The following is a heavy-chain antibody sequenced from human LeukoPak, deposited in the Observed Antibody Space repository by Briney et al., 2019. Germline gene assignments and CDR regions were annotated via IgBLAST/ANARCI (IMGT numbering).Heavy chain of an antibody. CDR3: ARQDNYYFDY. Sequence: ASETLSLTCTVSGGSISSSTYYWGWIRQPPGKGLEWIGSIYYSGTTYYNPSLKSRVTISVDMSKNQFSLKLSSVTAADTAVYYRARQDNYYFDYWGQGILVTVSS. CDR2: IYYSGTT. J-gene: IGHJ4*02. D-gene: IGHD1-20*01. V-gene: IGHV4-39*01. CDR1: GGSISSSTYY.